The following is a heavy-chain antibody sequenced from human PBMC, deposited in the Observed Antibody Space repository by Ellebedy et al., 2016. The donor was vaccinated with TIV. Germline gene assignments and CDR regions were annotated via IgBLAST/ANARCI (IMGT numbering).Heavy chain of an antibody. CDR1: GFSVSSKY. CDR3: ATVTDGVYGDTSDY. D-gene: IGHD4-17*01. Sequence: GGSLRLSCAASGFSVSSKYMNWVRQDPGQGLEWVSVIFSVGDTHYADSVRGRFTASRDTSKNTLYLQMNSLTVGDTAVYYCATVTDGVYGDTSDYWGRGTLVTVSS. J-gene: IGHJ4*02. CDR2: IFSVGDT. V-gene: IGHV3-53*01.